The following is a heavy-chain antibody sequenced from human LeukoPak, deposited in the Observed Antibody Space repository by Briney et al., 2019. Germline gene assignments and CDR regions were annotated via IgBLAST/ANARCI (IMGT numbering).Heavy chain of an antibody. J-gene: IGHJ6*03. Sequence: PGRSLRLSCAASGFTFSSYGTHWVRQAPGKGLEWVAVISYDGSNKYYADSVKGRFTISRDNSKNTLYLQMNSLRAEDTAVYYCAGRPYEYQLLDYYMDVWGKGTTVTVSS. CDR1: GFTFSSYG. CDR2: ISYDGSNK. CDR3: AGRPYEYQLLDYYMDV. V-gene: IGHV3-30*03. D-gene: IGHD2-2*01.